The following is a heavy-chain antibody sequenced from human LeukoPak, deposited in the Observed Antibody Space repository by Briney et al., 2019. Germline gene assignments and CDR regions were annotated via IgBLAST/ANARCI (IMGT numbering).Heavy chain of an antibody. J-gene: IGHJ4*02. CDR1: GYTFIIYG. Sequence: ASVKVSCKASGYTFIIYGITWVRQAPGQGLEWLGWISAYNGNIDYAQKLQGRVTLTTDTSTSTAYMEVRSLRSDDTAVYYCASMSGYYPSYYFDYWGQGTLSPSPQ. CDR2: ISAYNGNI. D-gene: IGHD3-3*01. CDR3: ASMSGYYPSYYFDY. V-gene: IGHV1-18*01.